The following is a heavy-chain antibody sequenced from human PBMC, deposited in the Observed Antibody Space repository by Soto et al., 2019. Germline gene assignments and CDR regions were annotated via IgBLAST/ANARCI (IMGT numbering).Heavy chain of an antibody. Sequence: ASVKVSCKASGYTFTSYDINWVRQATGQGLEWMGWMNPNSGNTGYAQKFQGRVTMTRNTSISTAYVELSSLRSEDTAVYYCARRGAYYDILTGDYYYYGMDVWGQGTTVTVSS. V-gene: IGHV1-8*01. CDR2: MNPNSGNT. CDR1: GYTFTSYD. J-gene: IGHJ6*02. CDR3: ARRGAYYDILTGDYYYYGMDV. D-gene: IGHD3-9*01.